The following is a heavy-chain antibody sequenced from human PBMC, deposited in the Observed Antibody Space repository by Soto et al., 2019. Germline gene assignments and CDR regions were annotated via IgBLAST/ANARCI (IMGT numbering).Heavy chain of an antibody. V-gene: IGHV3-53*04. CDR1: GFTVSSNY. CDR3: ARGFPYSSPHY. CDR2: IYSGGST. Sequence: PGGSLRLSCAASGFTVSSNYMSWVRQAPGKGLEWVSVIYSGGSTYYADSVKGRFTISRHNSKNTLYLQMNSLRAEDTAVYCCARGFPYSSPHYWGQGTLVTVSS. D-gene: IGHD6-13*01. J-gene: IGHJ4*02.